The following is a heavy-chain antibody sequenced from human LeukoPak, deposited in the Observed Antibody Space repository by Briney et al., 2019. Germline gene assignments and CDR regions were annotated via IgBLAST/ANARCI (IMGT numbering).Heavy chain of an antibody. CDR1: GFTFRNYG. V-gene: IGHV3-7*01. CDR2: IKQDGSAK. J-gene: IGHJ4*02. D-gene: IGHD2-8*01. Sequence: QPGGSLRLSCAASGFTFRNYGMHWIRQAPGKGLEWVANIKQDGSAKFYADSVKGRFTISRDNAKNSLYLQMNSLRVEDTAVYYCASTNSLDNWGQGTLVTVSP. CDR3: ASTNSLDN.